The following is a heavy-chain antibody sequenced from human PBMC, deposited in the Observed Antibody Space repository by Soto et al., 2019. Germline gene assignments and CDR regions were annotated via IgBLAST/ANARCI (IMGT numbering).Heavy chain of an antibody. V-gene: IGHV3-7*01. CDR2: IKQDGTEK. Sequence: EVQLVESGGGLVQPGGSLRLSCAASGSTFSNYWMSWVRQAPGKGLEWVANIKQDGTEKNYVDSVRGRFTISRDNAKNSLDLQMNSLTAEDTAVYYCASVAIWGQGTLVTVSS. D-gene: IGHD5-12*01. CDR3: ASVAI. CDR1: GSTFSNYW. J-gene: IGHJ4*02.